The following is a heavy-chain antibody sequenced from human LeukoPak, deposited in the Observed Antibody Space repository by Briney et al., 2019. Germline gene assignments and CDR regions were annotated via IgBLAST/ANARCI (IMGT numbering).Heavy chain of an antibody. CDR2: IMIGGDGK. J-gene: IGHJ4*02. D-gene: IGHD2-2*01. Sequence: LSLTCAVSGGSISSSNWWSWVRRAPRKGLEWVSTIMIGGDGKHYADSVKGRFTISRDRSESTLFLQMDDLRADDTAVYYCVRAAPQNCYPSSCSLFDKWGQGTLVTVSS. V-gene: IGHV3-23*01. CDR3: VRAAPQNCYPSSCSLFDK. CDR1: GGSISSSN.